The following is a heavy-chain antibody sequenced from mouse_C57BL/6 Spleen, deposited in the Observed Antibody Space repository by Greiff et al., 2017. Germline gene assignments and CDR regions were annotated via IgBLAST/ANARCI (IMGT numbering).Heavy chain of an antibody. J-gene: IGHJ4*01. V-gene: IGHV1-77*01. Sequence: QVQLQQSGAELVKPGASVKISCKASGYTFTDYYINWVKQRPGQGLEWIGKIGPGSGSTYYNEKFKGKATLTADKSSSTAYVQLSSLTSEDSAVYFCADLLWLRRGILYAMDYWGQGTSVTVSS. D-gene: IGHD2-2*01. CDR2: IGPGSGST. CDR1: GYTFTDYY. CDR3: ADLLWLRRGILYAMDY.